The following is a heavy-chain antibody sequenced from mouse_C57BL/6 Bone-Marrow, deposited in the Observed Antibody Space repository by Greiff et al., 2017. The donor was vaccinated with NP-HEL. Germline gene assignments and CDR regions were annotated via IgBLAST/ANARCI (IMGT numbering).Heavy chain of an antibody. CDR1: GFTFSDYG. CDR2: ISSGSSTI. V-gene: IGHV5-17*01. D-gene: IGHD4-1*01. Sequence: EVQLVESGGGLVKPGGSLKLSCAASGFTFSDYGMHWVRQAPEKGLEWVAYISSGSSTIYYADTVKGRFTISRDNAKNTLFLQMTSLRSEDTAMYYCASLTGYYAMDYWGQGTSVTVSS. CDR3: ASLTGYYAMDY. J-gene: IGHJ4*01.